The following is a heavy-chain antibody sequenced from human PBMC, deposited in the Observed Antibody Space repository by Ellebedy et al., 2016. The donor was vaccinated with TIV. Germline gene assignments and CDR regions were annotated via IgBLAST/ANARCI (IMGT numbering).Heavy chain of an antibody. D-gene: IGHD2-2*03. CDR1: RDRFKRYG. CDR3: ASGSCSSSVEPDHYYCDMDV. Sequence: ASVKVSCKASRDRFKRYGITWVRQAPGQGLEWMGAIIPVFGTANYAPKFQGRVTITADGSTSTAYMELTSLRSEDTAVYYCASGSCSSSVEPDHYYCDMDVWGQGTTVTVSS. CDR2: IIPVFGTA. V-gene: IGHV1-69*13. J-gene: IGHJ6*02.